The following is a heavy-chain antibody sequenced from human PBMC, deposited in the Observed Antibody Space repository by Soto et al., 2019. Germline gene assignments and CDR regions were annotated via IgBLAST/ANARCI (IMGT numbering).Heavy chain of an antibody. V-gene: IGHV1-18*01. CDR1: GYTFTSYG. CDR2: ISAYNGNT. J-gene: IGHJ4*02. D-gene: IGHD2-2*01. CDR3: ALAYCSSTSCYAVYTY. Sequence: ASVKVSCKASGYTFTSYGISWVRQAPGQGLEWMGWISAYNGNTNYAQKLQGRVTMTTDTSTSTAYMELRSLRSDDTAVYYCALAYCSSTSCYAVYTYWGQGTLVTVSS.